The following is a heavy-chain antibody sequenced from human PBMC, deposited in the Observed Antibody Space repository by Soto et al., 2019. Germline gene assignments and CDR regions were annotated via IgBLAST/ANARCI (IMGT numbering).Heavy chain of an antibody. J-gene: IGHJ4*02. D-gene: IGHD6-13*01. V-gene: IGHV3-30*18. Sequence: TGGSLRLSCAASGFTFSSYGRHWVSQAPGKGLEWVAVISYDGSNKYYADSVKGRFTISRDNSKNTLYLQMNSLRAEDTAVYYCAKSSGVAGLYYFDYWGQGTLVTVSS. CDR1: GFTFSSYG. CDR3: AKSSGVAGLYYFDY. CDR2: ISYDGSNK.